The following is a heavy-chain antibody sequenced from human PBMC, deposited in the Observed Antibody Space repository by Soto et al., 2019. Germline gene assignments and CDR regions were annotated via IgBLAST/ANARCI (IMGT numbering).Heavy chain of an antibody. Sequence: GGSLRLSCAASGFTFDDYTMHWVRQAPGKGLEWVSLISWDGGSTYYADSVKGRFTISRDNSKNSLYLQMNSLRTEDTALYYCEKDIAIHNYYDSSGYYSPEGPRYYYYGMDVWGQGTTVTVSS. V-gene: IGHV3-43*01. D-gene: IGHD3-22*01. CDR1: GFTFDDYT. J-gene: IGHJ6*02. CDR2: ISWDGGST. CDR3: EKDIAIHNYYDSSGYYSPEGPRYYYYGMDV.